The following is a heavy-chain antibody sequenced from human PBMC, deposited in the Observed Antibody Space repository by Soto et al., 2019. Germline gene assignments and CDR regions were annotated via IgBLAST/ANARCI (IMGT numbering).Heavy chain of an antibody. V-gene: IGHV4-39*01. CDR3: ARRAHGYPTNEFDP. CDR1: GASVSGGTCY. D-gene: IGHD3-22*01. Sequence: QLQLQESGPGLVKPSETLSLACSVSGASVSGGTCYWGWVRQPPGKGLEWVGDVHYSGITNYNPSVKGRATISGDTSYNQFSLKLNTVTAADTAVYYCARRAHGYPTNEFDPWGQGTLVTVCS. J-gene: IGHJ5*02. CDR2: VHYSGIT.